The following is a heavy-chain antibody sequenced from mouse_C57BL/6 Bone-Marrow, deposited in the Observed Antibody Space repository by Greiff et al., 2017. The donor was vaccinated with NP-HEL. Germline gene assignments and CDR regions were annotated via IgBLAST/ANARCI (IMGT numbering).Heavy chain of an antibody. CDR1: GYTFTSYW. V-gene: IGHV1-52*01. Sequence: QVQLQQPGAELVRPGSSVKLSCKASGYTFTSYWMHWVKQRPIQGLEWIGNIDPSDSETHYNQKFKDKATLTVDKSSSTAYMQLSSLTSEDSAVYYCARRLVNYYGSSHWYFDVWGTGTTVTVSS. D-gene: IGHD1-1*01. CDR3: ARRLVNYYGSSHWYFDV. CDR2: IDPSDSET. J-gene: IGHJ1*03.